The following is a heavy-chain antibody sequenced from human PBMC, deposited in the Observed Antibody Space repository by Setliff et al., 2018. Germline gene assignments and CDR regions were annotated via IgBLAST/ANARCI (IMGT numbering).Heavy chain of an antibody. J-gene: IGHJ4*02. CDR3: PYYFDY. D-gene: IGHD2-15*01. Sequence: PSETLSLTCNVSGGSISSSYWSWIRQSPGKGLEWIGYFYHSESMSYNPSLKGRVTMSADTSKNQVSLKLTSVSAADTAVYYTPYYFDYWGQGTLVTVSS. V-gene: IGHV4-59*08. CDR1: GGSISSSY. CDR2: FYHSESM.